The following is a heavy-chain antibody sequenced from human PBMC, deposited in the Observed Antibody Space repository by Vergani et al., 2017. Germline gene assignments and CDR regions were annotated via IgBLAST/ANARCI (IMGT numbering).Heavy chain of an antibody. D-gene: IGHD6-6*01. CDR2: LSASDRRT. J-gene: IGHJ4*02. V-gene: IGHV3-23*01. CDR1: GFTFIMHA. Sequence: EVQLLESGGDLVQPGGSLRLSCAASGFTFIMHAMSWVRQAPGKGLEWVSTLSASDRRTHYADSVKGRFSISRDNSKNTLYLQMNSLRAEDTAVYYCAKDRSIAAPYFDYWGQGTLVTGSS. CDR3: AKDRSIAAPYFDY.